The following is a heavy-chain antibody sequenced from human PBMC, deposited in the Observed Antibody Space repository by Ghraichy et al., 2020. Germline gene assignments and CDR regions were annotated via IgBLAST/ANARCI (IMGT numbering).Heavy chain of an antibody. Sequence: SETLYLTCTVSGGSISSYYWSWIRQPPGKGLEWIGYIYYSGSTNYNPSLKSRVTISVDTSKNQFSLKLSSVTAADTAVYYCARSPPPDWYYGMDVWGQGTTVTVSS. CDR3: ARSPPPDWYYGMDV. CDR2: IYYSGST. D-gene: IGHD2-21*01. J-gene: IGHJ6*02. V-gene: IGHV4-59*01. CDR1: GGSISSYY.